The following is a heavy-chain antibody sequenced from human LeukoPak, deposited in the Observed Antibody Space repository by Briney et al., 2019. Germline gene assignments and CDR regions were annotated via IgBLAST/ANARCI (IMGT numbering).Heavy chain of an antibody. Sequence: ASVKVSCKASGYTFTGYYMHWVRQAPGQGLGWMGWINPNSGGTNYAQKFQGRVTMTRDTSISTAYMELSRLRSDDTAVYYCARVEGIAAAGSDYWGQGTLVTVSS. CDR1: GYTFTGYY. J-gene: IGHJ4*02. CDR3: ARVEGIAAAGSDY. CDR2: INPNSGGT. D-gene: IGHD6-13*01. V-gene: IGHV1-2*02.